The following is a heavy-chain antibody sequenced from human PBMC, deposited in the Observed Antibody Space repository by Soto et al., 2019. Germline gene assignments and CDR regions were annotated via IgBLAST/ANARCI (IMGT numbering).Heavy chain of an antibody. D-gene: IGHD2-15*01. Sequence: GGSLRLSCASSGFTFSSYWMSLVRQAPGKGLEWVANIKQDGSEKYYVDSVKGRFTISRDNAKNSLYLQMNSLRAEDTAVYYCARDGWNYYYGMDVWGQGTTVTVSS. CDR3: ARDGWNYYYGMDV. J-gene: IGHJ6*02. CDR2: IKQDGSEK. CDR1: GFTFSSYW. V-gene: IGHV3-7*05.